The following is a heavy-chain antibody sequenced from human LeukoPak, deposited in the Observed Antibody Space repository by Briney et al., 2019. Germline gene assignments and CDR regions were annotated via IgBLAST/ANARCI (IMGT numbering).Heavy chain of an antibody. J-gene: IGHJ4*02. CDR3: TTYDSSGAGGVDY. CDR2: IKQDGSEK. CDR1: GFTFSSYW. V-gene: IGHV3-7*03. D-gene: IGHD3-22*01. Sequence: GGSLRLSCAASGFTFSSYWMSWVRQAPGKGLEWVANIKQDGSEKYYVDSVKGRFTISRDNAKNSLYLQMNSLKTEDTAVYYCTTYDSSGAGGVDYWGQGTLVTVSS.